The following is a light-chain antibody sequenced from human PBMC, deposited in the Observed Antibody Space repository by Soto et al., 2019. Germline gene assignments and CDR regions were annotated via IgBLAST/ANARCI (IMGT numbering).Light chain of an antibody. V-gene: IGKV3-15*01. CDR1: QSVSRN. CDR3: RQYDNWPLT. Sequence: EIVMTQSPATLSVSPGERATLSCRASQSVSRNVAWYQQKPGQAPRLLIYGASTRATDIPARFSGSGSGTEFTLTISSLLSEDFAVYHWRQYDNWPLTFGGGTKVEIK. J-gene: IGKJ4*01. CDR2: GAS.